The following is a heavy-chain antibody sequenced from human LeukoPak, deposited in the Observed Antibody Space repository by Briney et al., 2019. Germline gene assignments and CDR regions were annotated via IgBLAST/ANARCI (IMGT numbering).Heavy chain of an antibody. V-gene: IGHV1-46*01. CDR3: ARGSGRTLLVPQYFDY. D-gene: IGHD2-2*01. Sequence: AAVKVTCKSSGYTFTNYYMHALRQAPAQELEWMGIINPRGCSTSYAHKFQDRVTMTRHTSTRKDYTELRSLRPEDTAVYYCARGSGRTLLVPQYFDYWGQGTLVSVSS. CDR1: GYTFTNYY. J-gene: IGHJ4*02. CDR2: INPRGCST.